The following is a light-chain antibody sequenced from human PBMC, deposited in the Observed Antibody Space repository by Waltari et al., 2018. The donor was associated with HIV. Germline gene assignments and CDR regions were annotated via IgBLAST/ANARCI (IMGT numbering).Light chain of an antibody. Sequence: QSVLTQPPSTSGTPGPRVTISCSGSTSHIWRHYVYWYQQFTDKTPKLLIYRNDQRPSGVPYLFAGSKSGTSASLAISGLRAEDEADYYCAAWDDSLSGLVFGGGTKLTVL. J-gene: IGLJ2*01. CDR1: TSHIWRHY. CDR2: RND. V-gene: IGLV1-47*01. CDR3: AAWDDSLSGLV.